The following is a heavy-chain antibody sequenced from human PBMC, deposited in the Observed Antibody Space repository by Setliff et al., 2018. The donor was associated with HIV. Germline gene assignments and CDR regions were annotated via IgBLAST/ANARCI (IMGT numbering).Heavy chain of an antibody. CDR1: GYTFTNYY. V-gene: IGHV1-46*01. J-gene: IGHJ4*02. D-gene: IGHD2-15*01. CDR3: AKGGGYLDF. Sequence: ASVKVSCKASGYTFTNYYIHWVRQAPGQGLQWMGLINPTGGGPRYAQKFRGRLTMSSDTSTSTVFMELSSLRSEDTAVYYCAKGGGYLDFWGQGTLVTVS. CDR2: INPTGGGP.